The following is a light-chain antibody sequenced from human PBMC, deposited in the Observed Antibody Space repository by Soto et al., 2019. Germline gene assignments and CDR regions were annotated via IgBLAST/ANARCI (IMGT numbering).Light chain of an antibody. Sequence: EIVVTRSPATLSVSPGERVTLSCRASQSVSSSLAWYQQRPGQAPRLLIYDTSTRAAGIAARFSGSGSGTEFTLTISSLQSEDFAVYYCQQYVHWPPGTFGQGTKVDNK. V-gene: IGKV3-15*01. CDR1: QSVSSS. J-gene: IGKJ1*01. CDR2: DTS. CDR3: QQYVHWPPGT.